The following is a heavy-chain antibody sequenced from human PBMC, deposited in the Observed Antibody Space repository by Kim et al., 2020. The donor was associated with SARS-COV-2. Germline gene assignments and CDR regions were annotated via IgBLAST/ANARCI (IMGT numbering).Heavy chain of an antibody. V-gene: IGHV1-2*06. Sequence: ASVKVSCKASGYTFTGYYMHWVRQAPGQGLEWMGRINPNSGGTNYAQKFQGRVTMTRDTSISTAYMELSRLRSDDTAVYYCARDLAPYNWNYVVGYWGQGTLVAVSS. CDR2: INPNSGGT. CDR3: ARDLAPYNWNYVVGY. CDR1: GYTFTGYY. D-gene: IGHD1-7*01. J-gene: IGHJ4*02.